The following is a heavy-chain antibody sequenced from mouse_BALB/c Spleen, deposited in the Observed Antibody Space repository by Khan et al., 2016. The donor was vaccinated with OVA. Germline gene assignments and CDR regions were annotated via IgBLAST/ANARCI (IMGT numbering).Heavy chain of an antibody. CDR2: INTGGIYT. Sequence: EVALVESGGDLVKPGGSLKLSCAASGFTFSTYGMSWVRQTPDKRLEWVATINTGGIYTYYPDSVKGRFTISRDNAKNTLYLQMSSLKSEDTAMYYCARLAYYYNSEGFAYWGQGLWSLSLQ. CDR3: ARLAYYYNSEGFAY. J-gene: IGHJ3*01. V-gene: IGHV5-6*01. D-gene: IGHD1-1*01. CDR1: GFTFSTYG.